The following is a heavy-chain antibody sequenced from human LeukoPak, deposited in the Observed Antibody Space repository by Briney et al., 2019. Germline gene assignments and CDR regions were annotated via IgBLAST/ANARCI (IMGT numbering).Heavy chain of an antibody. J-gene: IGHJ3*01. CDR3: ARQPRYCSGGSCYEGYDAFDV. Sequence: PGGSLRLSCAASGFTFSDYYMSWIRQASGKGLEWVSYISSSGSTIYYADSVKGRFTISRDNAKNSLYLQMNSLRAEDTAVYYCARQPRYCSGGSCYEGYDAFDVWGQGTMVTVSS. CDR1: GFTFSDYY. V-gene: IGHV3-11*01. D-gene: IGHD2-15*01. CDR2: ISSSGSTI.